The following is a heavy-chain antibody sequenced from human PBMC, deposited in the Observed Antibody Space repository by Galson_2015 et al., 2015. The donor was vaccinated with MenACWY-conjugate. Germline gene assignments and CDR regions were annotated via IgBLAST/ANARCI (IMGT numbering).Heavy chain of an antibody. D-gene: IGHD4-23*01. V-gene: IGHV1-58*01. Sequence: SVKVSCKASGFSFSSSALQWVRQARGQRLEWNGWIVLGSGNTNYAQKFQERVTISRDMSTSTAYVELSSLRYEDTAVYYCAASAGTVGNFDHWGQGTLVTVSS. J-gene: IGHJ4*02. CDR3: AASAGTVGNFDH. CDR1: GFSFSSSA. CDR2: IVLGSGNT.